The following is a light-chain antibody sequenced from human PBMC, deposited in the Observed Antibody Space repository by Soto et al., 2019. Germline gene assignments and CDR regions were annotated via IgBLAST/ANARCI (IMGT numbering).Light chain of an antibody. J-gene: IGKJ1*01. CDR2: GAS. CDR3: HHYGNSPT. CDR1: QSVRSDD. V-gene: IGKV3-20*01. Sequence: EIVLTQSPGSLSFSPGERATLSCRASQSVRSDDLAWYQQKPGQAPRLLVYGASSRATGIPDRFSDSGSGTDFTLTISGLEPEDFAVYYCHHYGNSPTFGQGTKVDIK.